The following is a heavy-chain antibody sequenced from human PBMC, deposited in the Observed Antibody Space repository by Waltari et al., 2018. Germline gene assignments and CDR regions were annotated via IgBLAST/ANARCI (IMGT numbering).Heavy chain of an antibody. Sequence: QVQLQESGPGLVKPSQTLSLTCTVSGASLRSSGYYWSWIRQHPGKGLEWIGYIFNSGETYYNPSLRSRVRISVDTSQNQFSLRLNSATAADTAVYYCARDGAAAAGLDYWGQGTLVTVSS. J-gene: IGHJ4*02. CDR3: ARDGAAAAGLDY. D-gene: IGHD6-13*01. CDR1: GASLRSSGYY. CDR2: IFNSGET. V-gene: IGHV4-31*03.